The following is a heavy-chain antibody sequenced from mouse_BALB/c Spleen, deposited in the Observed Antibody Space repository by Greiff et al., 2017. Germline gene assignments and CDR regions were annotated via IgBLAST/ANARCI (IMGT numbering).Heavy chain of an antibody. J-gene: IGHJ1*01. CDR2: ISNGGGST. CDR3: AKVYGYAWYFDV. CDR1: GFTFSSYT. V-gene: IGHV5-12-2*01. D-gene: IGHD2-2*01. Sequence: DVKLVESGGGLVQPGGSLKLSCAASGFTFSSYTMSWVRQTPEKRLEWVAYISNGGGSTYYPDTVKGRFTISRDNAKNTLYLQMSSLKSEDTAMYYCAKVYGYAWYFDVWGAGTTVTVSS.